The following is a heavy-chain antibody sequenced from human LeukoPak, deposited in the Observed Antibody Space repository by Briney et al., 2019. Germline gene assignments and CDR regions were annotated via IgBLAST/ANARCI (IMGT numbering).Heavy chain of an antibody. CDR2: IYYSEST. CDR1: GGSISSYY. D-gene: IGHD3-3*01. CDR3: ARFNSDFWSGYSHYYFDY. J-gene: IGHJ4*02. Sequence: SETLSLTCTVSGGSISSYYWSWIRQPPGKGLEWIGYIYYSESTNYNPSLKSRVTISVDTSKNQFSLKLSSVTAADTAVYYCARFNSDFWSGYSHYYFDYWGQGTLVTVSS. V-gene: IGHV4-59*01.